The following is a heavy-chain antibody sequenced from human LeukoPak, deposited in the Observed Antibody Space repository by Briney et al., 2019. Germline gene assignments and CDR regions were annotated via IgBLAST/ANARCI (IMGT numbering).Heavy chain of an antibody. CDR2: INPSLHIP. V-gene: IGHV1-46*01. D-gene: IGHD2-15*01. J-gene: IGHJ3*02. CDR3: ARDPRQWGVVVYAFDI. CDR1: GYTFSNYC. Sequence: ASVKVSCKASGYTFSNYCMHWVRQAPGQGLEWLGIINPSLHIPIYAQTFQGRVTMTTDMSTSTFYMELSNLVSEDTAVYYCARDPRQWGVVVYAFDIWGQGTMVTVSS.